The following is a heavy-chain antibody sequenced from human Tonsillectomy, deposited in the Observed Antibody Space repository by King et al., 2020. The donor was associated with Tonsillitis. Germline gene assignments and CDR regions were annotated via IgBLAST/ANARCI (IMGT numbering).Heavy chain of an antibody. D-gene: IGHD3-10*01. Sequence: VQLQESGPGLVKPSETLSLTCTVSGGSVSSGSYYWSWMRQPPGKGLEWSGYIYYSGGTHYNPSLNSRVTISVDTSKSQFSLKLSSVTAADTALYYCAREIYGSGSYDGMDVWGQGTTVTVSS. CDR1: GGSVSSGSYY. J-gene: IGHJ6*02. CDR2: IYYSGGT. V-gene: IGHV4-61*01. CDR3: AREIYGSGSYDGMDV.